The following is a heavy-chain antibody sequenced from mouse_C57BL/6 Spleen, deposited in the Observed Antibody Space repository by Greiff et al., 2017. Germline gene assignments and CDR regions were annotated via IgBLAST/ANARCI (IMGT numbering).Heavy chain of an antibody. CDR1: GYTFTSYW. CDR2: IYPGNSDT. Sequence: VQLKESGTVLARPGASVKMSCKTSGYTFTSYWMTWVNQRPGQGLEWIGAIYPGNSDTSYNEKFKGKANLTAATSASTAYMELSSLTNEDAAVYYCTRIDAYWGQGTLVTVSA. V-gene: IGHV1-5*01. CDR3: TRIDAY. J-gene: IGHJ3*01.